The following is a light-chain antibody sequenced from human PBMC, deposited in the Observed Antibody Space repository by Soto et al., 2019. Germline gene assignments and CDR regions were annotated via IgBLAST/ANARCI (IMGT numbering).Light chain of an antibody. V-gene: IGKV3-15*01. CDR3: QQYNNWPIT. CDR1: QGVTTN. CDR2: DVS. J-gene: IGKJ5*01. Sequence: EIVMTQSPATLSVSPGERATLSCRAGQGVTTNFAWYQQKSGQSPRLLIYDVSIRATGVPARFSGSGSGTEFTLTISSLQSEDFAVYYCQQYNNWPITFGQGTRLEIK.